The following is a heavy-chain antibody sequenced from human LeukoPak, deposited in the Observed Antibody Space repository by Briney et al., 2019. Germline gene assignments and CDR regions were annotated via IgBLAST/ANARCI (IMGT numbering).Heavy chain of an antibody. D-gene: IGHD2-2*01. CDR3: ARLNIVVVPAATFDY. V-gene: IGHV4-39*07. Sequence: SETLSLTCTVSGSSISSSSYYWGWIRQPPGKGLEWIGSIYYSGSTYYNPSLKSRVTISVDTSKNQFSLKLSSVTAADTAVYYCARLNIVVVPAATFDYWGQGTLVTVSS. CDR2: IYYSGST. CDR1: GSSISSSSYY. J-gene: IGHJ4*02.